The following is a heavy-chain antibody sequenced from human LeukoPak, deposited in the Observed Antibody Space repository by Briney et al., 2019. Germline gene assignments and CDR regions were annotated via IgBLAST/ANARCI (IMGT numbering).Heavy chain of an antibody. Sequence: GASVKVSCKASGFTFTSSAVQWVRQARGQRLEWIGWIVVGSGNTNYAQKFQERVTITRDMSTSTAYMELSSLGSEDTAVYYCAADYDYYGSGSYYGNYYYGMDVWGKGTTVTVSS. D-gene: IGHD3-10*01. J-gene: IGHJ6*04. CDR3: AADYDYYGSGSYYGNYYYGMDV. V-gene: IGHV1-58*01. CDR1: GFTFTSSA. CDR2: IVVGSGNT.